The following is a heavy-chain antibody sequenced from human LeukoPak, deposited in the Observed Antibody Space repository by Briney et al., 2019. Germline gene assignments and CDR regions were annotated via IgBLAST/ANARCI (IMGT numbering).Heavy chain of an antibody. Sequence: KISCKGSGYTFTNYWIGWVRQAPGQGLGWMGGIIPIFGTANYAQKFQGRVTITADESTSTAYMELSSLRSEDTAVYYCARRRLDTAMVDQDYYYYGMDVWGQGTTVTVSS. V-gene: IGHV1-69*01. J-gene: IGHJ6*02. CDR2: IIPIFGTA. CDR3: ARRRLDTAMVDQDYYYYGMDV. CDR1: GYTFTNYW. D-gene: IGHD5-18*01.